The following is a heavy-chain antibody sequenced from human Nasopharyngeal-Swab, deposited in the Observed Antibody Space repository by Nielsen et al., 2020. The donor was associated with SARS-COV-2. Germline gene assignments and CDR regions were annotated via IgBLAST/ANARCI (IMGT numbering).Heavy chain of an antibody. Sequence: GRQAPGKGLEWVSAISGSGGSTYYADSVKGRFTISRDNSKNTLYLQMNSLRAEDTAVYYCSKTAGAADYYYYYYMDVWGKGTTVTVSS. D-gene: IGHD6-13*01. J-gene: IGHJ6*03. CDR2: ISGSGGST. V-gene: IGHV3-23*01. CDR3: SKTAGAADYYYYYYMDV.